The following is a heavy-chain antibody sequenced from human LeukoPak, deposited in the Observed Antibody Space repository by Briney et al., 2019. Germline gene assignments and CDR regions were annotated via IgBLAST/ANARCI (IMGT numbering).Heavy chain of an antibody. J-gene: IGHJ4*02. D-gene: IGHD4-17*01. CDR1: GFTFSFYT. V-gene: IGHV3-9*01. Sequence: GGSLRLSCAASGFTFSFYTMNWVRPAPGKGLEWVSGISWNSGSIGYADSVKGRFTISRDSAKNSLYLQMNSLRAEDTALYYCAKDIGDDYGDYGGFFDYWGQGTLVTVSS. CDR2: ISWNSGSI. CDR3: AKDIGDDYGDYGGFFDY.